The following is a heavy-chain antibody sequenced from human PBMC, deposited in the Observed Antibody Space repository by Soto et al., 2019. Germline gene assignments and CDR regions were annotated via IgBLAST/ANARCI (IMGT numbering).Heavy chain of an antibody. CDR1: GFTFSNYA. Sequence: PGGSLRLSCAASGFTFSNYAMTWVRQAPGKGLEYVSSITGSGAGTFYADSVKGRFTISRDNSKNMLYLQLTSLRAEDTAIYFCAKDPNGDYVGAFDSWGQGS. J-gene: IGHJ4*02. CDR2: ITGSGAGT. V-gene: IGHV3-23*01. D-gene: IGHD4-17*01. CDR3: AKDPNGDYVGAFDS.